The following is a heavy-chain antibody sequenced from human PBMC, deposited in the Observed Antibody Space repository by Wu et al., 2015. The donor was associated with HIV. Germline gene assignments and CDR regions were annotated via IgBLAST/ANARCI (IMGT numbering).Heavy chain of an antibody. Sequence: QVQLVQSGAEVKKPGASVKVSCKASGYTFTGYYMHWVRQAPGQGLEWMGWINPSSGGTNYAQKFQGRVTMTRDTSISTAYMELSRLRSDDTAVYYCARDLGPQLLREEWADYWGQGTLVTVSS. V-gene: IGHV1-2*02. CDR1: GYTFTGYY. CDR3: ARDLGPQLLREEWADY. CDR2: INPSSGGT. J-gene: IGHJ4*02. D-gene: IGHD2-15*01.